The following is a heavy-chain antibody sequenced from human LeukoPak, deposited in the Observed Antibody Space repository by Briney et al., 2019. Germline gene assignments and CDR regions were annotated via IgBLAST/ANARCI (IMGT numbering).Heavy chain of an antibody. CDR3: AIKRRDAQRGDVFDI. D-gene: IGHD5-24*01. V-gene: IGHV4-59*01. CDR1: GGSINTYY. J-gene: IGHJ3*02. Sequence: SETLSLTCTISGGSINTYYWSWIRQPPGKGLEWIGYIFYSGTTYYNPSVNSRVTITMDTSKNQFFLELRSLTAADTAVYFCAIKRRDAQRGDVFDIWGPGTMVTVS. CDR2: IFYSGTT.